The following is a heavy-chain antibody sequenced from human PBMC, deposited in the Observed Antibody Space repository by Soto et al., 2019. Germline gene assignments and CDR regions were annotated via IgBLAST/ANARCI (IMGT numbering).Heavy chain of an antibody. V-gene: IGHV4-30-4*01. J-gene: IGHJ4*02. D-gene: IGHD4-17*01. CDR3: ARGVYADYSYYFEY. Sequence: SETLSLTCTVSGDSLDSGDSYWSWIRQPPGKCLEWIGYIYHYGSTSYNPSLKSRLIISVDTSKNQFSLKVSSVTGADTAVYYCARGVYADYSYYFEYWGQGALVTVSS. CDR2: IYHYGST. CDR1: GDSLDSGDSY.